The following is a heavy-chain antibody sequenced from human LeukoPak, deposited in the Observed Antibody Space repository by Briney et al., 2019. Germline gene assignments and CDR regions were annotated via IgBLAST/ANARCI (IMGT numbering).Heavy chain of an antibody. CDR3: VLGHYVGFFDY. D-gene: IGHD4-23*01. V-gene: IGHV3-30*09. CDR2: MSYNGSDK. J-gene: IGHJ4*02. CDR1: GFTFSNYA. Sequence: PGGSLRLSCAASGFTFSNYAMHWVRQAPGKGLEWVAAMSYNGSDKYSAHSVKGRFAISRDNSKNTLYLQMNSLRAEDTAVYYCVLGHYVGFFDYWGQGTLVSVST.